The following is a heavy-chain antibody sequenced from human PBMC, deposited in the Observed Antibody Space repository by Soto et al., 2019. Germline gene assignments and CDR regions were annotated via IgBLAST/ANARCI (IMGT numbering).Heavy chain of an antibody. V-gene: IGHV1-46*03. Sequence: GASVKGSCKASGYTFTSYYIHWVRQAPGQRLEWMGIINPSGGSTSYAQKFQGRVTMTRDTSTSTVYMEVSGLRSEDTAVYYCARDQEPSTLYYDYYYMDVWGKGTTVTVS. J-gene: IGHJ6*03. CDR2: INPSGGST. CDR1: GYTFTSYY. CDR3: ARDQEPSTLYYDYYYMDV.